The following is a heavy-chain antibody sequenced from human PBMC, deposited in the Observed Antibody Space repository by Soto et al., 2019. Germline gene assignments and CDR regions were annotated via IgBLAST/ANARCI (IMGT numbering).Heavy chain of an antibody. CDR3: ARRCYCLPGICILKCLDS. CDR1: GASISNVDYF. CDR2: IYAGATT. J-gene: IGHJ4*02. V-gene: IGHV4-30-4*08. Sequence: PSETLSLTCSVSGASISNVDYFWVWFAPGTGQALEYSGYIYAGATTYYNPSYESRVAISVDTSKSQFSLHVTSGTAAYTAVYFCARRCYCLPGICILKCLDSWGQGPRATVPP. D-gene: IGHD1-1*01.